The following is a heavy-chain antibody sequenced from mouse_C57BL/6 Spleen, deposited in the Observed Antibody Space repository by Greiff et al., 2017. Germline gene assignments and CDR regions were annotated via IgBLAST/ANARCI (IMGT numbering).Heavy chain of an antibody. D-gene: IGHD1-1*01. V-gene: IGHV1-61*01. CDR1: GYTFTSYW. CDR3: ARDYGSSDY. J-gene: IGHJ2*01. CDR2: IYPSDSET. Sequence: QVQLQQPGAELVRPGSSVKLSCKASGYTFTSYWMDWVKQRPGQGLEWIGNIYPSDSETHYNQKFKDKATLTVDKSSSTAYMQLSRLTSEDSAVYYCARDYGSSDYWGQGTTLTVSS.